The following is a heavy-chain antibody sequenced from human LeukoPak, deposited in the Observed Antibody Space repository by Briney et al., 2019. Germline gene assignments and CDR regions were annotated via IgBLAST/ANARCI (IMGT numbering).Heavy chain of an antibody. J-gene: IGHJ4*02. Sequence: SETLSLTCTVSGGSMGGYSWSWLRQPAGKGLEWIGRIYTSGSTNYNPSLKSRVTMSVDTSKNQSSLKLSSVTAADTGVYYCARDSVEGYWGQGTLVTVSS. D-gene: IGHD1-1*01. V-gene: IGHV4-4*07. CDR1: GGSMGGYS. CDR3: ARDSVEGY. CDR2: IYTSGST.